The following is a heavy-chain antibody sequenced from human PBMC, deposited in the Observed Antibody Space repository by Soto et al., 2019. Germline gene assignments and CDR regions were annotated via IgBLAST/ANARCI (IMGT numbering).Heavy chain of an antibody. J-gene: IGHJ6*02. D-gene: IGHD5-18*01. CDR2: INPNSGGT. Sequence: QVQLVQSGAEVKKPGASVKVSCKASGYTFTGYYMHWVRQAPGQGLEWMGWINPNSGGTNYAQKFQGWVTMTRDTSISTAYMELSRLRSDDTAVYYCAREGMDTAMVTSYYGMDVWGQGTTVTVSS. V-gene: IGHV1-2*04. CDR3: AREGMDTAMVTSYYGMDV. CDR1: GYTFTGYY.